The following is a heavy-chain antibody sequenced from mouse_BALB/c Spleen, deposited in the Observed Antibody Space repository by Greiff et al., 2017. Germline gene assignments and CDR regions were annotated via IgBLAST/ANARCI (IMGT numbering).Heavy chain of an antibody. CDR3: ARRREDYFDY. CDR1: GFTFSSYT. J-gene: IGHJ2*01. Sequence: EVQRVESGGGLVQPGGSLKLSCAASGFTFSSYTMSWVRQTPEKRLEWVAYISNGGGSTYYPDTVKGRFTISRDNAKNTLYLQMSSLKSEDTAMYYCARRREDYFDYWGQGTTLTVSS. V-gene: IGHV5-12-2*01. CDR2: ISNGGGST.